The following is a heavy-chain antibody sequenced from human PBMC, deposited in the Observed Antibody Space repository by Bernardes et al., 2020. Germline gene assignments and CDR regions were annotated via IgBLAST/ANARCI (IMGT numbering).Heavy chain of an antibody. CDR1: GDTFNTYA. CDR3: ARGLRGYDRNAHYYYRMDV. CDR2: IVPKFGTA. D-gene: IGHD1-1*01. V-gene: IGHV1-69*06. Sequence: SVKVSCKASGDTFNTYAIIWVRQAPGQGLEWMGAIVPKFGTADYAQKFQDRVTITADKSTSTAYMEVSSLRSEDTAVYYCARGLRGYDRNAHYYYRMDVWGKGTTVSVSS. J-gene: IGHJ6*03.